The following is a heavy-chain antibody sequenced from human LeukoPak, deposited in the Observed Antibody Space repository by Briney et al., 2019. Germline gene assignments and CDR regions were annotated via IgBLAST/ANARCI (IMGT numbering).Heavy chain of an antibody. Sequence: SETLSLTCAVYGGSFSGYYWSWIRQPPGKGLEWIGEINHSGSTNYNPSLKSRVTISVDTSKNQFSLKLSSVTAADTAVYYCARRYDYVWGSYRPFDYWGQGTLVTVSS. CDR2: INHSGST. CDR1: GGSFSGYY. D-gene: IGHD3-16*02. V-gene: IGHV4-34*01. CDR3: ARRYDYVWGSYRPFDY. J-gene: IGHJ4*02.